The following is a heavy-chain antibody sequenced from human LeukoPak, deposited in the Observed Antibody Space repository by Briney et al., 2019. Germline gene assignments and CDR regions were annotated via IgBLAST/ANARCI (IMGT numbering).Heavy chain of an antibody. J-gene: IGHJ4*02. CDR3: ARWGSMYYYDSSGLYYFDY. CDR2: IYYSGST. D-gene: IGHD3-22*01. CDR1: GGSISSGGYY. Sequence: SETLSLTCTVSGGSISSGGYYWSWIRQHPRKGLEWIGYIYYSGSTYYNPSLKSRVTISVDTSKNQFSLKLSSVTAADTAVYYCARWGSMYYYDSSGLYYFDYWGQGTLVTVSS. V-gene: IGHV4-31*03.